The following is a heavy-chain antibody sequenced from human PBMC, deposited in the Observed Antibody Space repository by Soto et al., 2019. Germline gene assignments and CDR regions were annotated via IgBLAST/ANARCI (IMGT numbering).Heavy chain of an antibody. CDR3: AKGGRQWLVTSDFNY. CDR2: VSHDGRNT. Sequence: VQLVESGGGVVQPGRSLRLSCAASGFTFSDYAMHWVRQAPGKGLEWVAVVSHDGRNTHYADSVKGRFTISRDSSKNPVSLDMTSLRAEDTAVYYCAKGGRQWLVTSDFNYWGHGALVTVS. D-gene: IGHD6-19*01. J-gene: IGHJ4*01. CDR1: GFTFSDYA. V-gene: IGHV3-30*18.